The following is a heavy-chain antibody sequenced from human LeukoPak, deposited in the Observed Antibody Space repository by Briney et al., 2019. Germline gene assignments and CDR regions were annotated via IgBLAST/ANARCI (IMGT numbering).Heavy chain of an antibody. J-gene: IGHJ4*02. CDR2: INPSGGST. CDR3: ARVGIPVAGYSEPFDY. Sequence: ASVKVSCKASGYTFTSYYMHWERQAPGQGLEWMGIINPSGGSTSYAQKFQGRVTMTRDTSTSTVYMELSSLRSEDTAVYYCARVGIPVAGYSEPFDYWGQGTLVTVSS. V-gene: IGHV1-46*01. CDR1: GYTFTSYY. D-gene: IGHD6-19*01.